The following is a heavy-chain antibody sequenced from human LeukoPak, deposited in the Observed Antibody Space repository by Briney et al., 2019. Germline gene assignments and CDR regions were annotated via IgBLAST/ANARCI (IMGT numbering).Heavy chain of an antibody. CDR3: ARDQGYCSSTSCPDAFDI. CDR2: IYYSGST. V-gene: IGHV4-59*01. CDR1: GGSISSYF. D-gene: IGHD2-2*01. Sequence: PSETLSLTCTVSGGSISSYFWSWIRQPPGKGLEWIGYIYYSGSTNYNPSLKSRVTISVDTSKNQFSLKLSSVTAADTAVYYCARDQGYCSSTSCPDAFDIWGQGTMVTVSS. J-gene: IGHJ3*02.